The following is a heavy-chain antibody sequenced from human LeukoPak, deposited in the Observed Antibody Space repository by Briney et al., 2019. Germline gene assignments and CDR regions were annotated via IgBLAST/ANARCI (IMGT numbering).Heavy chain of an antibody. D-gene: IGHD3-22*01. CDR1: GYTLTDYY. J-gene: IGHJ4*02. V-gene: IGHV1-2*06. CDR3: ARVGYYESSGYYEY. CDR2: INPNSGGT. Sequence: ASVKVSCKASGYTLTDYYMHWVRQAPGQGLEWMGRINPNSGGTNYVQKFQGRVTMTRDTSISTVYMELSRLRSDDTAVYYCARVGYYESSGYYEYWGQGTLVTVSS.